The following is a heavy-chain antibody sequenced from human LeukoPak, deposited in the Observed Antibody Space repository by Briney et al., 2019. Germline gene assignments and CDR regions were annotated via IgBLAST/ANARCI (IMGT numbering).Heavy chain of an antibody. CDR2: IYPGDSDT. J-gene: IGHJ5*02. V-gene: IGHV5-51*01. CDR3: ARCDSSWYYYSILGWFDP. Sequence: GESLKISCKGSGYSFTSYWIGWVRQMPGKGLEWMGIIYPGDSDTRYSPSFQGQVTISADKSISTAYLQWSSLKASDTAMYYCARCDSSWYYYSILGWFDPWGQGTLVTVSS. CDR1: GYSFTSYW. D-gene: IGHD6-13*01.